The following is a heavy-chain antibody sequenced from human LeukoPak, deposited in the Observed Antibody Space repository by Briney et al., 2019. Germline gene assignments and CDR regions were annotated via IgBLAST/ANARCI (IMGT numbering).Heavy chain of an antibody. CDR1: GFTFSSYW. CDR3: AREYSSGWYYYYYGMDV. V-gene: IGHV3-7*03. D-gene: IGHD6-19*01. J-gene: IGHJ6*02. CDR2: IKQDGSEK. Sequence: GGSLRLSCAASGFTFSSYWMSWVRQAPGKGLEWVANIKQDGSEKYYVDSVKGRFTISRDNAKNSLYLQMNSLRAEDTAVYYCAREYSSGWYYYYYGMDVWGQGTTVTVSS.